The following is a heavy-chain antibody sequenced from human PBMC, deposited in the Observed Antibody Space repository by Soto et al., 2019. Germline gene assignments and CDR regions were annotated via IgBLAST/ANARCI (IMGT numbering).Heavy chain of an antibody. CDR3: AKDHLNY. J-gene: IGHJ4*02. CDR1: GFTFSSYG. CDR2: ISYDGSNK. V-gene: IGHV3-30*18. Sequence: VQLVESGGGLVKPGGSLRLSCAASGFTFSSYGMHWVRQAPGKGLEWVAVISYDGSNKYYADSVKGRFTISRDNSKNTLYLQMNSLRAEDTAVYYCAKDHLNYWGQGTLVTVSS.